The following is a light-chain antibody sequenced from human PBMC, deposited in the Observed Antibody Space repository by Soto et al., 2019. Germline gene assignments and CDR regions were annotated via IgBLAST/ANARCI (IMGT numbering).Light chain of an antibody. CDR1: QSISSY. Sequence: EIVVTQSPATLSLSPGERATLSCRASQSISSYLAWYQQKPGQSPRLLIYDASTRATGIPARFSGSGSGTDFTLTISSLEPEDFAVYYCQHRSTWPLTFGGGTKVEIK. V-gene: IGKV3-11*01. J-gene: IGKJ4*01. CDR3: QHRSTWPLT. CDR2: DAS.